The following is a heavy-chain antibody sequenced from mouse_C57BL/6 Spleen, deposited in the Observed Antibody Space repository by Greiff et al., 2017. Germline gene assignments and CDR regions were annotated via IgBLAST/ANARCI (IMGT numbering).Heavy chain of an antibody. Sequence: VQLQQSGAELVKPGASVKISCKASGYAFSSYWMNWVKQRPGKGLEWIGQIYPGDGDTNYNGKFKGKATLTADKSSSTAYMQLSSLTSEDSAVYFCARGWPMVTTGAMDYWGQGTSVTVSS. CDR3: ARGWPMVTTGAMDY. CDR1: GYAFSSYW. J-gene: IGHJ4*01. CDR2: IYPGDGDT. V-gene: IGHV1-80*01. D-gene: IGHD2-2*01.